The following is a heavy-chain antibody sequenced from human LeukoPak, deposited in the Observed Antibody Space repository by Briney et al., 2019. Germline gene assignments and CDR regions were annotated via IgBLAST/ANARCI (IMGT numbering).Heavy chain of an antibody. D-gene: IGHD1-26*01. Sequence: ETLSLTCAVYGGSFSGYYWSWIRQPPGKGLEWIGEINHSGSTNYNSSLKRRVTISVDKSKNQFSLKLSSVTAADTAVYYCARGIRSYPSGRKTYYMDVWGKGTTVTVSS. J-gene: IGHJ6*03. CDR1: GGSFSGYY. CDR2: INHSGST. V-gene: IGHV4-34*01. CDR3: ARGIRSYPSGRKTYYMDV.